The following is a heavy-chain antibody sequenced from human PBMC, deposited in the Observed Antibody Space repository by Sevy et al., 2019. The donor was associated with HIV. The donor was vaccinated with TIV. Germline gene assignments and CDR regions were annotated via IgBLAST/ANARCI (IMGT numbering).Heavy chain of an antibody. V-gene: IGHV3-15*01. J-gene: IGHJ4*02. CDR1: GFTFSNAW. D-gene: IGHD1-26*01. Sequence: GGSLRLSCAASGFTFSNAWMSWVRQAPGKGLEWVGRIKSKTDGGTTDYAVPVTGRFTISRDDSKNTLYLQMNRLKTEDTAVYYCTKDGDEPEYSGSYSGVYHDYWGQGTLVTVSS. CDR2: IKSKTDGGTT. CDR3: TKDGDEPEYSGSYSGVYHDY.